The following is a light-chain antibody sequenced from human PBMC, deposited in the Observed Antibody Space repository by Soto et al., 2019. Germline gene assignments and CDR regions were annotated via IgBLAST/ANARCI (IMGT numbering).Light chain of an antibody. CDR3: PQRTTTPHT. CDR2: AAV. CDR1: QSVYPY. V-gene: IGKV1-39*01. Sequence: DFRMTQSPPSLSASVGDRVSLTCRASQSVYPYVSWYKQRPGEAPKLLIYAAVRLQTGVPRRFSGTGDGADFTLAISSLQPDDFATYFCPQRTTTPHTFGQGTKLEIK. J-gene: IGKJ2*01.